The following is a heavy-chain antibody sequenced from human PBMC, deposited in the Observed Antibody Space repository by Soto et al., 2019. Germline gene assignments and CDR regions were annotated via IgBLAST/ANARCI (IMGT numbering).Heavy chain of an antibody. J-gene: IGHJ6*02. V-gene: IGHV4-31*03. CDR1: GGSISSGDNF. Sequence: PSETLSLTCTVSGGSISSGDNFWSWIRQHPGKGLEWIGYIFYSGNTFYNPSLKSRLTISIDTPKNQFSLKLSSVTPADTAVYYCARDRPWPPNYHYYSMDVWGQGTAVTVSS. CDR2: IFYSGNT. CDR3: ARDRPWPPNYHYYSMDV. D-gene: IGHD1-1*01.